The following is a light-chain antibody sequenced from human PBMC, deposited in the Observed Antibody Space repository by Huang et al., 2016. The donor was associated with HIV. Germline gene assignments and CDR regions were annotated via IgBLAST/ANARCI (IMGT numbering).Light chain of an antibody. CDR1: QSVNSY. Sequence: ETVLKQSPATLSLSPGERATLSCRASQSVNSYLAWYQQKPGQTPRLLIYDASNRATGIPARFSGSGSGTDFTLTISSLEPEDFAVYYCQQRKYWPPITFGQGTRLEIK. V-gene: IGKV3-11*01. CDR2: DAS. CDR3: QQRKYWPPIT. J-gene: IGKJ5*01.